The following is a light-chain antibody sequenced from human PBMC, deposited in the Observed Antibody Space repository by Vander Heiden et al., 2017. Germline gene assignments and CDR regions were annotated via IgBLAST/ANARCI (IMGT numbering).Light chain of an antibody. CDR3: QQTYSTPL. J-gene: IGKJ5*01. V-gene: IGKV1-39*01. CDR2: AAS. Sequence: IQTTQSPSSRSATVGDRVTIPLRTSQSISSYLNWYQQKPGKAPKLLIYAASNLQSGVPSRFSGSGSGTDFTLTISSLQPEDFATYYCQQTYSTPLFGQGTRLEIK. CDR1: QSISSY.